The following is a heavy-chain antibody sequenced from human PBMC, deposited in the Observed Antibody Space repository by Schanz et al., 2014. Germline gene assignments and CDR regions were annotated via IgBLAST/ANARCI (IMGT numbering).Heavy chain of an antibody. D-gene: IGHD6-19*01. Sequence: EVQLLESGGGLVQPGGSLRLSCAASGFTFSTYTMNWVRQAPGKGLEWVSSISSSSTYIYYTDSVKGRFTISRDNSKNTLYLQMNSLIAEDTAVYYCAKCIGWYGRCAFDIWGQGTMVTVSS. CDR3: AKCIGWYGRCAFDI. CDR1: GFTFSTYT. CDR2: ISSSSTYI. V-gene: IGHV3-21*04. J-gene: IGHJ3*02.